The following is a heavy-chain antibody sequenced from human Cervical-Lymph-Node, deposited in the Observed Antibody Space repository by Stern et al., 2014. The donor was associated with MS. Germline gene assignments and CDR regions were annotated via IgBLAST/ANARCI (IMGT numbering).Heavy chain of an antibody. CDR2: IFGADDK. CDR1: GLSLTTSAVG. V-gene: IGHV2-5*02. D-gene: IGHD3-16*02. CDR3: AHSVTDYDDVWGTYRKFDY. Sequence: QVTLKESGPTLVKPTQTLTLTCTFSGLSLTTSAVGVGWIRQPPGKALEWLALIFGADDKRYSPSLKSRLTITKDTSKSQVVLTMTNMDTVDTATYFCAHSVTDYDDVWGTYRKFDYWGQGALVTVSS. J-gene: IGHJ4*02.